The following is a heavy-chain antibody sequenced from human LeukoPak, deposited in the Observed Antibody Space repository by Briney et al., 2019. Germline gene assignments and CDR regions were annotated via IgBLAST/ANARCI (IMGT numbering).Heavy chain of an antibody. CDR1: GDSICSSSYY. Sequence: SETLSLTCTVSGDSICSSSYYWGWIRQPPGKGLEWIGSIYYSGTTYYNPSLKSRVTISVDTSKNLFSLKLSSVTAADTAVYYCARAFYYGSGSFYTGPPNWFDPWGQGTLVTVSS. D-gene: IGHD3-10*01. CDR2: IYYSGTT. J-gene: IGHJ5*02. CDR3: ARAFYYGSGSFYTGPPNWFDP. V-gene: IGHV4-39*07.